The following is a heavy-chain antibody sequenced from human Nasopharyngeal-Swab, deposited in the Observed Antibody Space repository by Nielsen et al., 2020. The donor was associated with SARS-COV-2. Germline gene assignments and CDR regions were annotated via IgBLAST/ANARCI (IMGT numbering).Heavy chain of an antibody. CDR3: ARGYSGSYYEYFQH. CDR1: GFTFSSYA. V-gene: IGHV3-30*04. J-gene: IGHJ1*01. D-gene: IGHD1-26*01. Sequence: GGSLRLSCAASGFTFSSYAMNRVRQAPGKGLEWVAVISYDGGNKYYADSVKGRFTISRDNSKNTLYLQMNSLRAEDTAVYYCARGYSGSYYEYFQHWGQGTLVTVSS. CDR2: ISYDGGNK.